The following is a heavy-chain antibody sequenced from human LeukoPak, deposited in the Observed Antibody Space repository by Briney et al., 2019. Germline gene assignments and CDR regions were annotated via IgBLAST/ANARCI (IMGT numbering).Heavy chain of an antibody. CDR1: GFTFSSYW. Sequence: PGGSLRLSCAASGFTFSSYWMSWVRQAPGKGLGWVGNIKQDGSEKYYVDSVKGRFTISRDNAKNSLYLQMNSLRAEDTAVYYCARVRNYCSSTSCYSYYFDYWGQGTLVTVSS. CDR3: ARVRNYCSSTSCYSYYFDY. CDR2: IKQDGSEK. V-gene: IGHV3-7*01. D-gene: IGHD2-2*02. J-gene: IGHJ4*02.